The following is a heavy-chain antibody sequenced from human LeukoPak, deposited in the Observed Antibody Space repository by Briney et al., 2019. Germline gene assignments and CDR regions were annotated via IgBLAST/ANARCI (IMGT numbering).Heavy chain of an antibody. J-gene: IGHJ4*02. CDR1: GFTFSSYG. CDR2: IWYDGSNK. CDR3: ARERTYDSSGYFFDY. Sequence: PGRSLRLSCAASGFTFSSYGMHWVRQAPAKGLEWVAVIWYDGSNKCYADSVKRRFTISRDNAKNSLYLQMNTLRAEDTAVYYCARERTYDSSGYFFDYWGQGTLVTVSS. D-gene: IGHD3-22*01. V-gene: IGHV3-33*01.